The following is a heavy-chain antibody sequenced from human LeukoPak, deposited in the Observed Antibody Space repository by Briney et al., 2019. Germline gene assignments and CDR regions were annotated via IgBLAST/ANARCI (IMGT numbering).Heavy chain of an antibody. J-gene: IGHJ6*02. CDR3: ARDQYYYDSSGYSHYGMDV. Sequence: GGSLRLSCAASGFTVSSNYMSWVRQAPGKGLEWVSVIYSGGSTYYADPVKGRFTISRDNSKNTLYLQMNSLRAEDTAVYYCARDQYYYDSSGYSHYGMDVWGQGTTVTVSS. CDR2: IYSGGST. D-gene: IGHD3-22*01. V-gene: IGHV3-53*01. CDR1: GFTVSSNY.